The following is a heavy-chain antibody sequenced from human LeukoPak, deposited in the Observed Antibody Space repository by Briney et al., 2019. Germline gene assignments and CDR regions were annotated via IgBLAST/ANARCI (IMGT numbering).Heavy chain of an antibody. CDR1: GFTFSNYA. D-gene: IGHD3-22*01. CDR2: VSGSGGVT. CDR3: ARETPYYYDSSGYEPDY. Sequence: AGGSLRLSCAASGFTFSNYAMSWVRQAPGKGLEWVSGVSGSGGVTYHAESVRGRFTISRDNAKNSLYLQMNSLRAEDTAVYYCARETPYYYDSSGYEPDYWGQGTLVTVSS. V-gene: IGHV3-23*01. J-gene: IGHJ4*02.